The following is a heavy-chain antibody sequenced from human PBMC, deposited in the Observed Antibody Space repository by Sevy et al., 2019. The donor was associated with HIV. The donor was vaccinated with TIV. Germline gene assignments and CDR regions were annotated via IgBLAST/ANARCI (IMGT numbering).Heavy chain of an antibody. CDR3: AKEGGAGYTAMVRFDY. V-gene: IGHV3-30*18. Sequence: GGFLRLSCAASGFSFGSYGMHWVRQAPGKGLEWVAVTSYDGSNTNYADSVKGRFTISRDNSKNTLYLQMNSLRAEDTAVYYCAKEGGAGYTAMVRFDYWGQGTLVTVSS. CDR1: GFSFGSYG. D-gene: IGHD5-18*01. CDR2: TSYDGSNT. J-gene: IGHJ4*02.